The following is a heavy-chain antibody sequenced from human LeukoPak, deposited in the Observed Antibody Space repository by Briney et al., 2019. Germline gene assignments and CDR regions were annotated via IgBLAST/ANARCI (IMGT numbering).Heavy chain of an antibody. D-gene: IGHD2-15*01. J-gene: IGHJ5*02. Sequence: SQTLSLTCAVSGGSISSGGYSWSWIRQPPGKCLEWIGYIYHSGSTYYNPSLKSRVTISVDRSKNQFSLKLSSVTAADTAVYYCARVGFNWFDPWGQGTLVTVSS. CDR2: IYHSGST. CDR3: ARVGFNWFDP. V-gene: IGHV4-30-2*01. CDR1: GGSISSGGYS.